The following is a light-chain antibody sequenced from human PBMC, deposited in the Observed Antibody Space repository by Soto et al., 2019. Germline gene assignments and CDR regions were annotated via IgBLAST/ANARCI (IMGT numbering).Light chain of an antibody. Sequence: QSALTQPASVSGSPGQSITISCTGTSSDVGRYNLVSWYQQHPGKAPKLMIYEGSKWPSGVSNRFSGSKSGNTASLTISGLQAEDEADYYCCSYAGSSTFVVFGGGTQLTVL. J-gene: IGLJ2*01. CDR2: EGS. CDR1: SSDVGRYNL. CDR3: CSYAGSSTFVV. V-gene: IGLV2-23*03.